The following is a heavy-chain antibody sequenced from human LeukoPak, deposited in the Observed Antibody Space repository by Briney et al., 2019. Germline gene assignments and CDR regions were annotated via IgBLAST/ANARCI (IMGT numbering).Heavy chain of an antibody. CDR2: ISNDGSRT. CDR1: GFTFSHFW. V-gene: IGHV3-74*01. Sequence: GGSLRLSCAASGFTFSHFWMHWVRQVPGKGLVWVSRISNDGSRTAYADSVKGRFTISRDNSKNTRYLQMNSLRAEDTAVYYCAKAAVKIAVAGSLGYWGQGTLVTVSS. CDR3: AKAAVKIAVAGSLGY. J-gene: IGHJ4*02. D-gene: IGHD6-19*01.